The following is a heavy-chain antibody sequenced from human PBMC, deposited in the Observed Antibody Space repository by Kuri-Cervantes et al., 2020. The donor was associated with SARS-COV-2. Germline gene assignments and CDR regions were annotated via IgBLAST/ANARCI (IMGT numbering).Heavy chain of an antibody. J-gene: IGHJ4*02. V-gene: IGHV4-39*01. CDR1: GYSISSSYY. D-gene: IGHD4-11*01. CDR2: IYYSGST. Sequence: SETLSLTCTVSGYSISSSYYWGWIRQPPGKGLEWIGSIYYSGSTYYNPSLKSRVTISVDTSKNQFSLKLSSVTAADTAVYYCARQPGGYSNYAIDYWGQGTLVTVSS. CDR3: ARQPGGYSNYAIDY.